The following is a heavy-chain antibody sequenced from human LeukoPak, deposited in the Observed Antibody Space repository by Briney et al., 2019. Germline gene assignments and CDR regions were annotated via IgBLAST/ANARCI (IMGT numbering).Heavy chain of an antibody. CDR2: IYYSWST. D-gene: IGHD5-18*01. Sequence: SETLSLTCTVSGGSISSYYWSWIRQPPGKGLEWIGYIYYSWSTNYNPSLKSRVTISVDTSKNQFSLKLSSVTAADTAVYYCARSAYSYGVVYYFDYWGQGTLVTVSS. CDR3: ARSAYSYGVVYYFDY. CDR1: GGSISSYY. J-gene: IGHJ4*02. V-gene: IGHV4-59*08.